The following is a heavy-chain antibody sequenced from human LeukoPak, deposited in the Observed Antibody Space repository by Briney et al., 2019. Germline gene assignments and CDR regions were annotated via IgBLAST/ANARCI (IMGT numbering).Heavy chain of an antibody. CDR3: ARQTPPWFAEIDY. V-gene: IGHV4-38-2*01. D-gene: IGHD3-10*01. J-gene: IGHJ4*02. Sequence: SETLSLTCAVSDYSISSGYYWGWIRQPPGQGLEWIVSIYHSRSTYYNPPLKSRVTISVDTSKNHFSLKLSSVTAADTAVYYCARQTPPWFAEIDYWGQGTLVTVSS. CDR1: DYSISSGYY. CDR2: IYHSRST.